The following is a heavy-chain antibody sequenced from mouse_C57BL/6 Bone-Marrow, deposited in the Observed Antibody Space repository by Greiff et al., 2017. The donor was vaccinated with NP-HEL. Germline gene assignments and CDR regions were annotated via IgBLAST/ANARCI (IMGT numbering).Heavy chain of an antibody. V-gene: IGHV1-64*01. CDR1: GYTFTSYW. CDR3: ARQTGYGSSYACFAY. J-gene: IGHJ3*01. D-gene: IGHD1-1*01. Sequence: QVQLQQPGAELVKPGASVKLSCKASGYTFTSYWMHWVKQRPGQGLEWIGMIHPNSGSTNYNEKFKSKATLTVDKSSSTAYMQLSSLTSEDSAVYYCARQTGYGSSYACFAYWGQGTLVTVSA. CDR2: IHPNSGST.